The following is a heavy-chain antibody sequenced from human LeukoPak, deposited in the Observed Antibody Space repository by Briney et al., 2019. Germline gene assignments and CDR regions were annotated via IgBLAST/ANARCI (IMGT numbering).Heavy chain of an antibody. CDR3: ARDKQPGDY. D-gene: IGHD1-1*01. Sequence: SETLSLTCTVSGDSISPYYWGWIRQPPGKGLEWIGYIYYSGDTTYNPPLKSRVTMSVDTSKNQLSLKLSSVTAADTAVYYCARDKQPGDYWGQGALVTVSS. CDR1: GDSISPYY. V-gene: IGHV4-59*01. CDR2: IYYSGDT. J-gene: IGHJ4*02.